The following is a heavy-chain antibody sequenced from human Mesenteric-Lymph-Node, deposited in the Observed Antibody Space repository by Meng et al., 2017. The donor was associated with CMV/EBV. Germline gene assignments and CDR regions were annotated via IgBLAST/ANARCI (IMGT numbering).Heavy chain of an antibody. CDR3: AKERYAGSSVIDY. V-gene: IGHV3-23*01. CDR1: GFTYRNHA. Sequence: GESLKISCTASGFTYRNHAMNWVRQASGKGLEWVSGISGSGGSSYYADSVKGRITISRDNSNDTLFLQMDSLRPEDTAVYYCAKERYAGSSVIDYWGQGILVTVSS. D-gene: IGHD2-2*01. CDR2: ISGSGGSS. J-gene: IGHJ4*02.